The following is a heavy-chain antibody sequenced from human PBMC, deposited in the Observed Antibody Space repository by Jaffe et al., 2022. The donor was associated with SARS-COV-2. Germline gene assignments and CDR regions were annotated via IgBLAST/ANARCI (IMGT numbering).Heavy chain of an antibody. CDR3: ARDEAPRRKLGQFPQKFDYYAMDV. CDR1: GFSITSGQSY. CDR2: IDYSGST. V-gene: IGHV4-31*03. Sequence: VELQESGPGLVKPSQTLSLTCTVSGFSITSGQSYSWTWIRQLPGEGLEWIGNIDYSGSTSYNPSLKSRLTISLDASENHFSLRLTSLTAADTAVYYCARDEAPRRKLGQFPQKFDYYAMDVWGQGTTVTVSS. J-gene: IGHJ6*02. D-gene: IGHD6-6*01.